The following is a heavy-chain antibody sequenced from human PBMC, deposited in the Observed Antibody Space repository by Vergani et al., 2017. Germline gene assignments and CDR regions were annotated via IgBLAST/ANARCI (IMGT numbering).Heavy chain of an antibody. CDR2: IFHSGST. V-gene: IGHV4-30-2*01. Sequence: QLQLQESGSGLVKPSQTLSLTCAVSGGSISSGGYSWSWLRQPPGKGLEWMGYIFHSGSTYYNPSLKSRCTLSRDRSKNQFSLKLSSVTAADTAVYYCARRYYDFWSGYYRGWFDPWGQGTLVTVSS. J-gene: IGHJ5*02. D-gene: IGHD3-3*01. CDR3: ARRYYDFWSGYYRGWFDP. CDR1: GGSISSGGYS.